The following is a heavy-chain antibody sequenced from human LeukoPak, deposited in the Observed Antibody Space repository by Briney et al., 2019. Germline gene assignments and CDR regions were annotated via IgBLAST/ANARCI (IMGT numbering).Heavy chain of an antibody. Sequence: SETLSLTCTVSGGSISSYYWSWIRQPPGKGLEWIGYIYYSGCTNYNPSLKSRVTISVDTSKNQFSPKLSSVTAADTAVYYCARDRPNDTTAFDIWGQGTMVTVSS. CDR3: ARDRPNDTTAFDI. J-gene: IGHJ3*02. D-gene: IGHD3-22*01. V-gene: IGHV4-59*01. CDR2: IYYSGCT. CDR1: GGSISSYY.